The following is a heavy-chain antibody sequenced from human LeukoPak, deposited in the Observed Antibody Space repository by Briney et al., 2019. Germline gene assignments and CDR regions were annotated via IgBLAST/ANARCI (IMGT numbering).Heavy chain of an antibody. V-gene: IGHV3-48*01. D-gene: IGHD5-24*01. CDR3: VRVIVDDYNSRPSDY. CDR2: ISNGSSTI. CDR1: GFTFSSYS. J-gene: IGHJ4*02. Sequence: PGGSLRLSCAASGFTFSSYSMNWVRQAPGKGLEWVSYISNGSSTIYYADSVKGRFTISRDNAKNSLYLQVNSLRAEDTAVYYCVRVIVDDYNSRPSDYWGQGTLVTVSS.